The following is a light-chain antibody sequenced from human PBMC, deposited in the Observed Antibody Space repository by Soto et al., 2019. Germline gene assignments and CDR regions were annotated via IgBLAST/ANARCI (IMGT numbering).Light chain of an antibody. CDR2: DVS. Sequence: QSVLTQPASVSGSPGQSITISCTGTSSDVGGYNYVAWYQHHPGKAPKVMIYDVSNRPSGVSNRFSSSKSGNTASLTISGLQAEDEADYYCSSYTSTSTLVIFGGGTKLTVL. CDR1: SSDVGGYNY. CDR3: SSYTSTSTLVI. J-gene: IGLJ2*01. V-gene: IGLV2-14*03.